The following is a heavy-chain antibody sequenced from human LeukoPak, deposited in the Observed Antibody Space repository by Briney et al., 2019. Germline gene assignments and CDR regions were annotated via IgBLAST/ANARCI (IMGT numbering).Heavy chain of an antibody. J-gene: IGHJ4*02. CDR2: IYYSGST. Sequence: PSETLSLTCTVSGGSISSYYWSWIRQPPGKRLEWIGYIYYSGSTNYNPSLKSRVTISVDTSKNQFSLKLSSVTAADTAVYYCARDIIGYYGYWGQRTLVTVSS. D-gene: IGHD3-22*01. CDR1: GGSISSYY. CDR3: ARDIIGYYGY. V-gene: IGHV4-59*01.